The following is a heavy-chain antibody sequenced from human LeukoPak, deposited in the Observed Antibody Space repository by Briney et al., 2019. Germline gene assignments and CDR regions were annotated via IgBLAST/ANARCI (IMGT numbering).Heavy chain of an antibody. CDR3: ARVEYSSSTRPFDY. D-gene: IGHD6-6*01. Sequence: GGSLRLSCAASGFTFSSYSMNWVRQAPGKGLEWVSYISSSSSTIYYADSVKGRFTISRDNAKNSLYLQMNSLRAEDTAVYYCARVEYSSSTRPFDYWGQGTLVTVSS. CDR1: GFTFSSYS. V-gene: IGHV3-48*01. J-gene: IGHJ4*02. CDR2: ISSSSSTI.